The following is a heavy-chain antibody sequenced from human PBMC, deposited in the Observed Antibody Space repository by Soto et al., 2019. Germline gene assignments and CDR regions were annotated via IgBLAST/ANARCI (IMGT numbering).Heavy chain of an antibody. CDR3: ASSYGSGYRAFDY. Sequence: SVKVSCKASGDTFTFYSINWVRQAPGLGLEWMGRINPILSMSNYAQRFQGRVTMTADKSTSTAYMELSSLRSEDTAIYYCASSYGSGYRAFDYWGQGALVTAPQ. D-gene: IGHD3-10*01. CDR1: GDTFTFYS. V-gene: IGHV1-69*02. J-gene: IGHJ4*02. CDR2: INPILSMS.